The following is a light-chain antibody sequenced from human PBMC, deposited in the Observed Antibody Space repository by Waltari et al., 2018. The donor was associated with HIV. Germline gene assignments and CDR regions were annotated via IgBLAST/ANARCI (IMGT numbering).Light chain of an antibody. CDR3: QVWDSSTHVV. CDR1: NIGSQH. Sequence: SYELTQPLSVSVALGQTARITCGGNNIGSQHVHWYQQKPGQAPVLVIYRDSNRPSGIPERFSGSNSGNTATLTISRAQAGDEADYYCQVWDSSTHVVFGGGTKLTVL. CDR2: RDS. V-gene: IGLV3-9*01. J-gene: IGLJ2*01.